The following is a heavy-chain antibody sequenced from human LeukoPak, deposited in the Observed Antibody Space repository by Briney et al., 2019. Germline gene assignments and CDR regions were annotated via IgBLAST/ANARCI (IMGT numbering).Heavy chain of an antibody. CDR1: GFTFSSYE. V-gene: IGHV3-48*03. J-gene: IGHJ3*02. D-gene: IGHD3-16*01. CDR2: ISSSGSII. CDR3: ARSYGGAFDI. Sequence: GGSLRLSCAASGFTFSSYEMNWVRQAPGKGLEWVSNISSSGSIIYYADSVKGRFTISRDNAKNSLYLQMNSLRAEDTAVYYCARSYGGAFDIWGQGTMVTVSS.